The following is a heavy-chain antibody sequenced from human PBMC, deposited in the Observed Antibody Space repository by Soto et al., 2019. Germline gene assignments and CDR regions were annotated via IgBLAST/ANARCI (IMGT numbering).Heavy chain of an antibody. D-gene: IGHD6-19*01. CDR2: IKRKSDGGTT. Sequence: GGSLRLSCAASGFTFNDAWMNWVRQAPGKGLEWVGRIKRKSDGGTTDYASPVKGRFTMSRDESKNTVYLQMNSLKTEDTAVYYCTTGSGWYDPYDMDVWGQGTTVTVSS. V-gene: IGHV3-15*01. CDR3: TTGSGWYDPYDMDV. J-gene: IGHJ6*02. CDR1: GFTFNDAW.